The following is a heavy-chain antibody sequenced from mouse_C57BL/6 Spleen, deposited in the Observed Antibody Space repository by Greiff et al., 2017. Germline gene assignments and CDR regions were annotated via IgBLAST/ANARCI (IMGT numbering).Heavy chain of an antibody. V-gene: IGHV14-4*01. CDR3: TTCPRGWNYFDY. CDR2: IDPENGDT. Sequence: EVQLQQSGAELVRPGASVKLSCTASGFNIKDDYMHWVKRRPEQGLEWIGWIDPENGDTEYASKFQGKATITADTSSNTAYLQLSSLTSEDTAVYYCTTCPRGWNYFDYWGQGTTLTVSS. CDR1: GFNIKDDY. D-gene: IGHD3-3*01. J-gene: IGHJ2*01.